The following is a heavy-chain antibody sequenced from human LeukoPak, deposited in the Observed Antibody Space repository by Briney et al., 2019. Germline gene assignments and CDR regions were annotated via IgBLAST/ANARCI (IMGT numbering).Heavy chain of an antibody. J-gene: IGHJ4*02. CDR2: IYYSGST. CDR3: ASRVYYDFWSGFQSDY. CDR1: GGSICSSSYY. D-gene: IGHD3-3*01. V-gene: IGHV4-39*01. Sequence: SETLSLTCTVSGGSICSSSYYWGWIRQPPGKGLEWIGSIYYSGSTYYNPSLKSRVTISVDTSKNQFSLKLSSVTAADTAVYYCASRVYYDFWSGFQSDYWGQGTLVTVSS.